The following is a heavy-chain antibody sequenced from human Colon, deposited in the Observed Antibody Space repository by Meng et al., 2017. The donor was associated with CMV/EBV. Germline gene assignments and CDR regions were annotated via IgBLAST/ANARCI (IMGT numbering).Heavy chain of an antibody. J-gene: IGHJ5*02. CDR3: ARESYDTSTWLDP. Sequence: ASVKVSCKATGDTFSSYYIHWVRQAPGQGLEWMGINNPSDDATNYARDFQGRVTMTRDPSTSTAYMELSGLTSDDTAVYYCARESYDTSTWLDPWGQGTLVTVSS. V-gene: IGHV1-46*01. CDR2: NNPSDDAT. D-gene: IGHD3-16*01. CDR1: GDTFSSYY.